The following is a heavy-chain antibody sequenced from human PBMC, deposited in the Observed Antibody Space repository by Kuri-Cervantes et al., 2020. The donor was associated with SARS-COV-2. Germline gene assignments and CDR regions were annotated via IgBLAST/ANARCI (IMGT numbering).Heavy chain of an antibody. V-gene: IGHV1-18*01. CDR2: ISAYNGNT. Sequence: ASVKVSCKASGYTFTSYGISWVRQAPGQGLEWMGWISAYNGNTNYAQKFQGRVTMTRDTSISTAYMELSRLRSDDTAVYYCASSPLGGGIDYWGQGTLVTVSS. CDR3: ASSPLGGGIDY. D-gene: IGHD1-26*01. CDR1: GYTFTSYG. J-gene: IGHJ4*02.